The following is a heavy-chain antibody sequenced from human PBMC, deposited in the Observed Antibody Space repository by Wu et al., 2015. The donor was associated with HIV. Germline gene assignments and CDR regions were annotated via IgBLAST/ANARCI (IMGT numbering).Heavy chain of an antibody. CDR2: INPHSGGT. Sequence: QVQLVQSGAEVKKPGSSVKVSCKASGGTFSSYAISWVRQAPGQGLEWMGWINPHSGGTNYVQKFQGRVTMTRDKSITTAYMELSGLRPDDTAVYYCVRGITNPDAFDIWGRGTMVTVSS. CDR1: GGTFSSYA. D-gene: IGHD1-14*01. J-gene: IGHJ3*02. CDR3: VRGITNPDAFDI. V-gene: IGHV1-2*02.